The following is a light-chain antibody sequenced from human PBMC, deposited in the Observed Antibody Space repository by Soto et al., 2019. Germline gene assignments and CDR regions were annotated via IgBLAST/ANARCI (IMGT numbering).Light chain of an antibody. CDR3: QHYDHLPPLS. J-gene: IGKJ4*01. V-gene: IGKV1-33*01. Sequence: DIQMTQSPSSLSASVGDRVTITCQASQDIRNYLNWYQQKPGKAPNLLIYDASNLRAGVPSRFSGSGSATEFTFTISSLQPEDIATYYCQHYDHLPPLSFGGGTKVEIK. CDR2: DAS. CDR1: QDIRNY.